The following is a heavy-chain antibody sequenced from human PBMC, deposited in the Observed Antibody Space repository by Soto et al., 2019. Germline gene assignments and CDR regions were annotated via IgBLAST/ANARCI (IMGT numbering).Heavy chain of an antibody. CDR1: GGSISSGGYY. CDR3: ARDGTDYGGNSVDY. J-gene: IGHJ4*02. Sequence: SETLSLTCTVSGGSISSGGYYWSWIRQHPGKGLEWIGYIYYSGSTYYNPSLKSRVTISVDTSKNQFSLKLSSVTAADTAVYYCARDGTDYGGNSVDYWGQGTLVTAPQ. D-gene: IGHD4-17*01. CDR2: IYYSGST. V-gene: IGHV4-31*03.